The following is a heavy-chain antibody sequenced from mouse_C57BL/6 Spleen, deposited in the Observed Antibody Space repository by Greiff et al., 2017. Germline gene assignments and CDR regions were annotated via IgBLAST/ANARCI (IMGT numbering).Heavy chain of an antibody. CDR1: GYTFTEYT. J-gene: IGHJ4*01. D-gene: IGHD1-1*01. CDR2: FYPGSGSI. CDR3: ARGITTVVATGEAMDY. Sequence: QVQLQQSGAELVKPGASVKLSCKASGYTFTEYTIHWVKQRSGQGLEWIGWFYPGSGSIKYNEKFKDKATLTADKSSSTAYMQLSSLTSEDSAVYFCARGITTVVATGEAMDYWGQGTSVTVSS. V-gene: IGHV1-62-2*01.